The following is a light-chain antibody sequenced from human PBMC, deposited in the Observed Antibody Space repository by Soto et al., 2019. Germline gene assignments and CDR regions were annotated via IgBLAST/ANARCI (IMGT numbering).Light chain of an antibody. Sequence: EIVMTQSPGTLSVSPGASATLSCRASQSVSSNLAWYQQKPGQAPRLLIYDTSTRATGVPARFSGSGSGTEFTLTISSLQSEDFAVYYCQQYNNWPRTFGQGTKVEIK. J-gene: IGKJ1*01. CDR3: QQYNNWPRT. V-gene: IGKV3-15*01. CDR1: QSVSSN. CDR2: DTS.